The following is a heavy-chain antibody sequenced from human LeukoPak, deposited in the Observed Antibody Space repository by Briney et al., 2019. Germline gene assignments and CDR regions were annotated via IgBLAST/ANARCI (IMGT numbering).Heavy chain of an antibody. CDR2: ISGSGGST. D-gene: IGHD2-2*01. V-gene: IGHV3-23*01. CDR3: AKGTGGGYCSSTSCYLGNYYYYDMDV. J-gene: IGHJ6*02. CDR1: GFTFSSYA. Sequence: GGSLRLSCAASGFTFSSYAMSWVRQAPGKGLEWVSAISGSGGSTYYADSVKGRFTISRDNSKNTLYLQMNSLRAEDTAVYYCAKGTGGGYCSSTSCYLGNYYYYDMDVWGQGTTVTVSS.